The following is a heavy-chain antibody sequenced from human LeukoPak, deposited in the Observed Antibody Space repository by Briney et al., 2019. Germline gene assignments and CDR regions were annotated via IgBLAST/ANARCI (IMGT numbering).Heavy chain of an antibody. J-gene: IGHJ5*02. V-gene: IGHV3-21*01. CDR2: ISSSSSYI. CDR1: GFTFSSYR. Sequence: GGSLRLSCAASGFTFSSYRMTWVRQASGKGLEWVSSISSSSSYIYYADSVKGRFTISRDNAKNSLYLQMNSLRAEDTAVYYCARDVGAAAVWFDPWGQGTLVTVSS. D-gene: IGHD6-13*01. CDR3: ARDVGAAAVWFDP.